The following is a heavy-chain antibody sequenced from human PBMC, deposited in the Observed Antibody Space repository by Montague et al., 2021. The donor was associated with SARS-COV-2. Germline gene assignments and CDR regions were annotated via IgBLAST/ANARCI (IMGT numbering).Heavy chain of an antibody. CDR3: ARLWGRAARGIYFYYGMDV. V-gene: IGHV4-59*08. CDR1: GSPVVADL. Sequence: SETLSLTCTLCGSPVVADLRTRSQQHTGELLSWIAPISYRVLTNYNLSLRSRVTISVDTSQNQFSLSLRSVTAADTAVYYCARLWGRAARGIYFYYGMDVWGQRTTVTVSS. D-gene: IGHD6-6*01. J-gene: IGHJ6*02. CDR2: ISYRVLT.